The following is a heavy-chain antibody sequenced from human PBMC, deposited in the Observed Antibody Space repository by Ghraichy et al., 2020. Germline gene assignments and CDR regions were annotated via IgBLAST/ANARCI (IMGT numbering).Heavy chain of an antibody. D-gene: IGHD4-23*01. J-gene: IGHJ6*02. CDR1: GYTFSGYN. CDR2: INPNNGAT. V-gene: IGHV1-2*02. CDR3: ARDHPGGKSTLGYNYYDMDV. Sequence: ASVKVSCKASGYTFSGYNMHWVRQVPGQGLEWMGWINPNNGATNYAQKFQGRVAMTRDTSITTAYMELRRLRSDDTAVYYCARDHPGGKSTLGYNYYDMDVWGQGTTVTVSS.